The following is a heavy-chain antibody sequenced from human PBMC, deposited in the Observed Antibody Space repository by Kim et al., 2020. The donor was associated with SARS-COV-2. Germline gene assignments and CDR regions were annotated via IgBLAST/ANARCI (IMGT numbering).Heavy chain of an antibody. CDR3: AGSMVTMDLDAFDI. CDR1: GYTFPNSR. D-gene: IGHD2-21*02. V-gene: IGHV1-18*01. J-gene: IGHJ3*02. CDR2: INIYSDNT. Sequence: ASVKVSCKASGYTFPNSRITWVRQAPEQGPEWMGWINIYSDNTKYAQRLQGRVTMTIDASTSTAYMELRSLRSDDTAVYYCAGSMVTMDLDAFDIWGQGTVVTVSS.